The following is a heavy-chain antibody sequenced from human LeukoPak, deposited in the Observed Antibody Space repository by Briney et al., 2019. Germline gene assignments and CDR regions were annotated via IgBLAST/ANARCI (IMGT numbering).Heavy chain of an antibody. Sequence: GGSLRLSCATSGFTFTNYAMTWVRQAPGKGLEWVSGISEGVGNTYYADSVKGRFTISRDHSKNTLYLQMNSLRAEDTALYYCAKREKGTTGRFFDYWGQGTLVTVSS. CDR1: GFTFTNYA. J-gene: IGHJ4*02. V-gene: IGHV3-23*01. CDR2: ISEGVGNT. D-gene: IGHD4-17*01. CDR3: AKREKGTTGRFFDY.